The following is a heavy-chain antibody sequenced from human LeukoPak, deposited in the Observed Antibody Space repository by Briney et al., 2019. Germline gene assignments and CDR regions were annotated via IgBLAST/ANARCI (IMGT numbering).Heavy chain of an antibody. CDR3: AKDRSIAARGYYYYGMDV. J-gene: IGHJ6*02. CDR2: ISYDGSNK. CDR1: GFTFSSYG. V-gene: IGHV3-30*18. D-gene: IGHD6-6*01. Sequence: PGGSLRLSCAASGFTFSSYGMHWVRQAPGKGLEWVAVISYDGSNKYYADSVKGRFTISRDNSKNTLYLQMNSLRAEDTAVYYCAKDRSIAARGYYYYGMDVWGQGTRVTVSS.